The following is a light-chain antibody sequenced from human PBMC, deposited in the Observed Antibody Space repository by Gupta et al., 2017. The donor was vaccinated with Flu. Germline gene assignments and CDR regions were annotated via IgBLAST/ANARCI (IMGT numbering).Light chain of an antibody. CDR1: SSFASYNL. V-gene: IGLV2-23*02. J-gene: IGLJ1*01. CDR2: DVN. Sequence: QSALTQPASVSGSPGQSITISCTGTSSFASYNLVSWYQQHPGEAPKLIIYDVNKRPSGVPNRFSGSKSGNTASLTISGLQAEDEAYYYCCSYVGSDTFVFGTATTVSVL. CDR3: CSYVGSDTFV.